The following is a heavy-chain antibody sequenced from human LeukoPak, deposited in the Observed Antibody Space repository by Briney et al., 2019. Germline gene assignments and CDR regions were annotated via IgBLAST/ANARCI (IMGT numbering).Heavy chain of an antibody. Sequence: GGSLRLSCAASGFTFSSYSMNWVRQAPGKGLEWVSYISSSSSTIYYAGSVKGRFTISRDNAKNSLYLQMNSLRAEDTAVYYCARVPHYYYYMDVWGKGTTVTVSS. CDR3: ARVPHYYYYMDV. CDR1: GFTFSSYS. J-gene: IGHJ6*03. CDR2: ISSSSSTI. V-gene: IGHV3-48*01.